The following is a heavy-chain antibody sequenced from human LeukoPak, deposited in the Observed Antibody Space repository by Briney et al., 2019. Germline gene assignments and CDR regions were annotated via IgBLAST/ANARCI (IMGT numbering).Heavy chain of an antibody. V-gene: IGHV3-33*06. CDR2: MWYDGSNK. J-gene: IGHJ4*02. D-gene: IGHD4-17*01. CDR3: AKDGTTVTTLNYFDY. Sequence: GGSLRLSCAASGFTFSSYGMHWVRQAPGKGLEWVAIMWYDGSNKYYADSVKGRFTISRDNSKNTLYLQMNSLRAEDTAVYYCAKDGTTVTTLNYFDYWGQGTPVTVSS. CDR1: GFTFSSYG.